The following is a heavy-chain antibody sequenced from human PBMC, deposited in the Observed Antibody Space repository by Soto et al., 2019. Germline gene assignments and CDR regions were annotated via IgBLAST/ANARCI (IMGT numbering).Heavy chain of an antibody. V-gene: IGHV3-53*01. J-gene: IGHJ4*02. D-gene: IGHD2-21*02. CDR3: TRDGRGLGRLSLFEY. CDR1: GFNVNSDH. Sequence: GGSLRVSCAASGFNVNSDHMNWVRQTPGKGLEWVASIYSGETTYYADSVRGRFTISSDKSKNTLYFQLSSLRIEDTAVYYCTRDGRGLGRLSLFEYWGQGVLVTVSS. CDR2: IYSGETT.